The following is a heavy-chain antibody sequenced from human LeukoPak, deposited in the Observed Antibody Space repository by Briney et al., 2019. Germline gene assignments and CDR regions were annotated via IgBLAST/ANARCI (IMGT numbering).Heavy chain of an antibody. D-gene: IGHD5-12*01. Sequence: GASVKVSCKASGYTFTGYYMHWVRQAPGQGLEWMGWINPNSGGTNYAQKFQGRVTMTRDTSISTAYMELSRLRSDDTAVYYCARDKAGYSGYDSTRGEYWFDPWGQGTLVTVSS. V-gene: IGHV1-2*02. CDR2: INPNSGGT. CDR3: ARDKAGYSGYDSTRGEYWFDP. CDR1: GYTFTGYY. J-gene: IGHJ5*02.